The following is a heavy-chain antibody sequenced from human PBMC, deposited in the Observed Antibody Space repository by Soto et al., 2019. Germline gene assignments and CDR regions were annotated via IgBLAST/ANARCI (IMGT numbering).Heavy chain of an antibody. D-gene: IGHD2-21*01. V-gene: IGHV4-59*01. Sequence: SETLSLTFTVSGDSITSYNWNWLRQPPGKALEWIGYVYSSGSTNYNPSLKSRVTISVDTSRNQFSLKVNSVTAADTAVYYCARRAVVAVTGSLDNWLDPWGQGILVTVSS. CDR1: GDSITSYN. CDR3: ARRAVVAVTGSLDNWLDP. CDR2: VYSSGST. J-gene: IGHJ5*02.